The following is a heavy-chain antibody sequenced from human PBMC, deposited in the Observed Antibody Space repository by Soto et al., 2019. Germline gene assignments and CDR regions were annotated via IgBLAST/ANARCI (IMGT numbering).Heavy chain of an antibody. CDR2: IYYSGST. J-gene: IGHJ3*02. Sequence: QVQLQESGPGLVKPSQTLSLTCTVSGGSISSGGYYWSWIRQHPGKGLEWIGYIYYSGSTYYNPSLKSRVTIAVDTSQNQCSLKLSSVTAADTAVYYCARDRNTVTSLGAFDIWGQGTMVTVSS. V-gene: IGHV4-31*03. CDR1: GGSISSGGYY. CDR3: ARDRNTVTSLGAFDI. D-gene: IGHD4-17*01.